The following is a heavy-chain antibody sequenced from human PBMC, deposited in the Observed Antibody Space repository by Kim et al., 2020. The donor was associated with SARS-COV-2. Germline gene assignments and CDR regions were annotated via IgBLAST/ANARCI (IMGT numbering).Heavy chain of an antibody. D-gene: IGHD6-13*01. V-gene: IGHV3-7*03. CDR1: GFTFSNYW. CDR2: IKHDGSEK. J-gene: IGHJ4*02. CDR3: ARAKAAAYY. Sequence: GGSLRLSCAASGFTFSNYWMSWVRQAPGKGLEWVANIKHDGSEKHYVDSVKGRFTISRDNAKNSLYLLMTSLGDEDTALYYCARAKAAAYYWRQVTLVT.